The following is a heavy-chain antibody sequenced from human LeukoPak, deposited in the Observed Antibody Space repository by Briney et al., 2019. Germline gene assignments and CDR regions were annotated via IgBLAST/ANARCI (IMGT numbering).Heavy chain of an antibody. V-gene: IGHV3-30*02. CDR2: IRYDGSNK. Sequence: GGSLRLSCAASGFTSSNYGMHWVRQAPGKGLEWVAFIRYDGSNKYYADSVKGRFTISRDNSKNTLYLQMNSLRAEDTAVYYCAKNSPVGDSSGYYSASFNYWGQGTLGTVSS. CDR3: AKNSPVGDSSGYYSASFNY. CDR1: GFTSSNYG. J-gene: IGHJ4*02. D-gene: IGHD3-22*01.